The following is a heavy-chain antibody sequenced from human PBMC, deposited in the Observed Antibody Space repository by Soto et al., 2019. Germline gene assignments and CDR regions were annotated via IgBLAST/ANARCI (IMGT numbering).Heavy chain of an antibody. Sequence: SQTLSLTCAISGDSVSSNSAAWNWISQSPSRGLEWLGRTYYRSKWYNDYAVSVKSRITINPDTSKNQFSLQLNSVTPEDTAVYYCARAYYYGSGSPPRFDPWGQGTLVTVSS. J-gene: IGHJ5*02. CDR3: ARAYYYGSGSPPRFDP. D-gene: IGHD3-10*01. V-gene: IGHV6-1*01. CDR2: TYYRSKWYN. CDR1: GDSVSSNSAA.